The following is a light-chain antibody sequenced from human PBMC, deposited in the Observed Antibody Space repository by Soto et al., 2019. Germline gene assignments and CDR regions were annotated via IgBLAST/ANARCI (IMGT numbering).Light chain of an antibody. J-gene: IGKJ4*01. V-gene: IGKV1-27*01. CDR2: AAS. Sequence: DIQMTQSPSSLSASVGDRVTITCRASQGISNYLAWHQQIPGKVPKLLISAASTLQSGVPSRFSGSGSGTDFTLTISSLQSEDVATYYCQKYTNVPTFGGGTKVEIK. CDR1: QGISNY. CDR3: QKYTNVPT.